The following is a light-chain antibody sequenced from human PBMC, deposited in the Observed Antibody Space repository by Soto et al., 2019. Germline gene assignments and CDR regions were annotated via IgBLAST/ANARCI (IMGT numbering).Light chain of an antibody. V-gene: IGKV3-15*01. Sequence: EIVRTQSPAMLSVSPGERATLPCRASHSISTNLAWYQQKPGQAPRLLIYGASTRATGIPARFSGSGSGTEFTITISSLQSEDCAIYYCQPYNNWPTWTFGQGTKVEIK. J-gene: IGKJ1*01. CDR3: QPYNNWPTWT. CDR1: HSISTN. CDR2: GAS.